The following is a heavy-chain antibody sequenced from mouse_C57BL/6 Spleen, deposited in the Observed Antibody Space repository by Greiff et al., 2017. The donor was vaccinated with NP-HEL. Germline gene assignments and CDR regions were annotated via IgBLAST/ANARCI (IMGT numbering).Heavy chain of an antibody. V-gene: IGHV5-17*01. J-gene: IGHJ4*01. Sequence: EVKLMESGGGLVKPGGSLKLSCAASGFTFSDYGMHWVRQAPEKGLEWVAYIRSGSSTIYYADTVKGRFTISRDNAKNTLFLQMTSLRSEDTAMYYWARKEIYYDYDVAMDYWGQGTSVTVSS. CDR3: ARKEIYYDYDVAMDY. CDR1: GFTFSDYG. CDR2: IRSGSSTI. D-gene: IGHD2-4*01.